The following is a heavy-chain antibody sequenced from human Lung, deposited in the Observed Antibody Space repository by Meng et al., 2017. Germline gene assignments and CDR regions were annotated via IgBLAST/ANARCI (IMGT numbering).Heavy chain of an antibody. CDR3: TNDRLNH. V-gene: IGHV3-74*01. J-gene: IGHJ1*01. CDR1: GFTFTDHC. CDR2: INRDGTKP. Sequence: EAQLVGPGVGLVPPGGSLGLPCAASGFTFTDHCMHWVRQGPGKGLVWVSRINRDGTKPTYADSVKGRFTISRDNAKNTLYLQMNNLRAEDTAFYYCTNDRLNHWGQGALVTVSS. D-gene: IGHD1-1*01.